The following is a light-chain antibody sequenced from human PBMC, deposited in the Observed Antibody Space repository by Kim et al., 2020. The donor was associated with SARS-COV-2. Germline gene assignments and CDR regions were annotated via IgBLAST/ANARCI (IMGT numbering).Light chain of an antibody. V-gene: IGKV1-5*03. Sequence: SASVGDRVTITCRASQSISSWLAWYQQKPGKAPKLLIYKASSLESGVPSRFSGSGSGTEFTLTISSLQPDDFATYYCQQYNSYSPTFVQGPKLEI. CDR1: QSISSW. CDR3: QQYNSYSPT. CDR2: KAS. J-gene: IGKJ2*01.